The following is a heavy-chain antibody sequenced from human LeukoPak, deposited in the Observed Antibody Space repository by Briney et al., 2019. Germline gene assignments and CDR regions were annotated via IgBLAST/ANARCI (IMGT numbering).Heavy chain of an antibody. CDR1: GGSISSGGYY. CDR3: AKHLIVTKGWFDP. Sequence: SQTLSLTCTVSGGSISSGGYYWSWIRQPPGKGLEWIGEINHSGSTNYNPSLKSRVTISVDTSKNQFSLKLSSVTAADTAVYYCAKHLIVTKGWFDPWGQGILVTVSS. J-gene: IGHJ5*02. D-gene: IGHD1-26*01. V-gene: IGHV4-39*01. CDR2: INHSGST.